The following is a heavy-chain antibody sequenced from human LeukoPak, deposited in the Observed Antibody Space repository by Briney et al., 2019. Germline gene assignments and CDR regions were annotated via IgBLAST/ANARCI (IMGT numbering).Heavy chain of an antibody. CDR3: ARGRGGGSYSFDY. J-gene: IGHJ4*02. CDR2: IYYSGST. V-gene: IGHV4-59*12. CDR1: GGSISSYY. D-gene: IGHD1-26*01. Sequence: ASETLSLTCTVSGGSISSYYWSWIRQPPGKGLEWNGYIYYSGSTNYNPSLKSRVTISVDTSKNQFSLKLSSVTAADTAVYYCARGRGGGSYSFDYWGQGTLVTVSS.